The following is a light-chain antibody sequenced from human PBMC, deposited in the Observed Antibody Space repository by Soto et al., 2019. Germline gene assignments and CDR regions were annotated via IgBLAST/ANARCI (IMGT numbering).Light chain of an antibody. J-gene: IGKJ5*01. CDR2: AAS. CDR3: QQYYDWPIT. Sequence: EIVLTQSPATLSVSPGERATLFCRASQGISSLLAWYQQKPGQAPRLLIYAASTRAAGIPARFSGSGSGTDFTLTISSLQSEDFAIYYCQQYYDWPITVGQGTRLEIK. V-gene: IGKV3-15*01. CDR1: QGISSL.